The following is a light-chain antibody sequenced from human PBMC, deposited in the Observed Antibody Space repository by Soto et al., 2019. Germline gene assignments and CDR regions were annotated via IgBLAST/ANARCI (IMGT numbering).Light chain of an antibody. Sequence: QSALTQPPSASGSLGQSVTISCTGTSSDVGGYNYVSWHQQHPGKAPKVMIYEVTKRPPGVPERFSGPKSGNTASLTVSGLQAEDEADYYCSSFAGGGNPVLLGGGTKLTVL. CDR2: EVT. J-gene: IGLJ2*01. V-gene: IGLV2-8*01. CDR3: SSFAGGGNPVL. CDR1: SSDVGGYNY.